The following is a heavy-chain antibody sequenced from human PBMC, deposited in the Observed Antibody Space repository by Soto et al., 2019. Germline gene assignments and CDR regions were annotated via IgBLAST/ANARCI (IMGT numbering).Heavy chain of an antibody. CDR2: IYPGDSDT. J-gene: IGHJ3*02. V-gene: IGHV5-51*01. D-gene: IGHD3-9*01. CDR3: ARYFDWLSSAFDI. Sequence: LGESLKISCKGSGYSFTSYWIGWVRQMPGKGLEWMGIIYPGDSDTGYSPSFQGQVTISADKSISTAYLQWSSLKASDTAMYYCARYFDWLSSAFDIWGQGTMVTVSS. CDR1: GYSFTSYW.